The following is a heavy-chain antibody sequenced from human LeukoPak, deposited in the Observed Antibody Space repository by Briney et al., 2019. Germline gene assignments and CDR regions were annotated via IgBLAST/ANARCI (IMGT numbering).Heavy chain of an antibody. D-gene: IGHD6-13*01. Sequence: SETLSLTCAVYGGTITTSTFYWGWIRQPPGKGLEWIGYIYHSGSTYYNPSLKSRVTISVDRSKNQFSLKLSSVTAADTAVYYCARRAHSSSWSFDYWGQGTLVTVSS. CDR1: GGTITTSTFY. J-gene: IGHJ4*02. V-gene: IGHV4-30-2*01. CDR2: IYHSGST. CDR3: ARRAHSSSWSFDY.